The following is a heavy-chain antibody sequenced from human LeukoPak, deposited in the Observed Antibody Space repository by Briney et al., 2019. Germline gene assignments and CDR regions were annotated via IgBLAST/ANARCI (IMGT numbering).Heavy chain of an antibody. CDR2: IKTDGSEK. J-gene: IGHJ6*02. D-gene: IGHD6-13*01. CDR3: AKAYVDSSKYGMDV. Sequence: PGGSLGLSCEASGFTFSSYWMSWVRQAPGKGLEWVANIKTDGSEKYYVDSVKGRFTISRDNSKNTLSLQMNSLRVDDTAVYYCAKAYVDSSKYGMDVWGQGTTVTVSS. V-gene: IGHV3-7*03. CDR1: GFTFSSYW.